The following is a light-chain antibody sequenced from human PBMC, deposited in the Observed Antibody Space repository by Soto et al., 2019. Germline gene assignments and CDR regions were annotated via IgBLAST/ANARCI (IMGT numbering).Light chain of an antibody. CDR1: SGHTTYA. V-gene: IGLV4-69*01. J-gene: IGLJ3*02. Sequence: LGASATLTCTLTSGHTTYAIAWHQHHPEKGPRFLMRLNSDGSHTRGDGIPDRFSGSSSGAERYLTISSLQSGDEADYYCQTWATEFQVFGGGTKLTVL. CDR2: LNSDGSH. CDR3: QTWATEFQV.